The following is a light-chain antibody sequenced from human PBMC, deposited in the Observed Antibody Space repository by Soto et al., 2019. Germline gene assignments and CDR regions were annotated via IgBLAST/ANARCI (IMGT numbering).Light chain of an antibody. J-gene: IGLJ2*01. Sequence: QSVLTQPPSASGSPGQSVTISCTGTSSDVGDYKFVSWYQQHPGKAPKLLIYEVSRRPSGVPDRFSGSKSGNTASLTVSGLQAEDEADYYCSSYAGNNNVVFGGGTKVTFL. CDR2: EVS. CDR1: SSDVGDYKF. V-gene: IGLV2-8*01. CDR3: SSYAGNNNVV.